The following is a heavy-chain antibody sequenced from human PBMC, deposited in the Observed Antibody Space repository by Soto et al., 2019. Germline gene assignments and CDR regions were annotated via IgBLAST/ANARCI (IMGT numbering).Heavy chain of an antibody. J-gene: IGHJ4*02. CDR2: IYYSGST. V-gene: IGHV4-31*03. Sequence: TLSLTCTVSGGSISSGGYYWSWIRQHPGKSLEWIGYIYYSGSTYYNPSLKSRVTISVDTSKNIMYLQMNSLRVEDTSLYYCARDRQPDGIWTFDYWGRGTLVTVSS. D-gene: IGHD1-1*01. CDR3: ARDRQPDGIWTFDY. CDR1: GGSISSGGYY.